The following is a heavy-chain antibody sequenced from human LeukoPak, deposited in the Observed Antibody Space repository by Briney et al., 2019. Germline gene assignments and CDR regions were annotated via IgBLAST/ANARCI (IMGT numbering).Heavy chain of an antibody. D-gene: IGHD6-6*01. J-gene: IGHJ4*02. V-gene: IGHV1-2*02. CDR3: ARYAGEQLAQIDY. Sequence: ASVKVSCKASGYTFTGYYTHWVRQAPGQGLEWMGWINPNSGGTNYAQKFQGRVTMTRDTSISTAYMELSRLRSDDTAVYYCARYAGEQLAQIDYWGQGTLVTVSS. CDR1: GYTFTGYY. CDR2: INPNSGGT.